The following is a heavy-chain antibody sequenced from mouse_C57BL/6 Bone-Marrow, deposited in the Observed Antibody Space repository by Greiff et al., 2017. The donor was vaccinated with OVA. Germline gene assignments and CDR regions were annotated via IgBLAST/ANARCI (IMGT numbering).Heavy chain of an antibody. J-gene: IGHJ4*01. CDR3: ASGAYYGSSFWAMDY. CDR2: IYPGSGST. Sequence: QVQLQQPGAELVKPGASVKMSCKASGYTFTSYWITWVKQRPGQGLEWIGDIYPGSGSTNYNEKFKSKATLTVDTSSSTAYMQLSSLTSEDSAVYCCASGAYYGSSFWAMDYWGQGTSVTVSS. CDR1: GYTFTSYW. D-gene: IGHD1-1*01. V-gene: IGHV1-55*01.